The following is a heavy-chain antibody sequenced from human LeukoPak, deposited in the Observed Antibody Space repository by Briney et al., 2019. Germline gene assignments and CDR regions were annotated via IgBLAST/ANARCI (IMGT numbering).Heavy chain of an antibody. V-gene: IGHV1-2*02. J-gene: IGHJ6*02. Sequence: ASVKVSCEASGYTLRDYYIXWVRXAPGQXLEWLGWLNPHSGGTNYAQKFQGRVTLTSDTSISTAYMELSPLTSDDTAIYYCARGLRIINGLDVWGQGTTVIVSS. D-gene: IGHD2-15*01. CDR1: GYTLRDYY. CDR3: ARGLRIINGLDV. CDR2: LNPHSGGT.